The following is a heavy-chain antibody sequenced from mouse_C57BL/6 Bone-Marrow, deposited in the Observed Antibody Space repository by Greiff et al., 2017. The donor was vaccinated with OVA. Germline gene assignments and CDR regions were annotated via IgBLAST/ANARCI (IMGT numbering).Heavy chain of an antibody. D-gene: IGHD2-5*01. J-gene: IGHJ1*03. CDR1: GYTFTSYG. CDR2: IYPRSGNT. CDR3: ASYYSNYVYWYFDV. Sequence: VKLQESGAELARPGASVKLSCKASGYTFTSYGISWVKQRTGQGLEWIGEIYPRSGNTYYNEKFKGKATLTADKSSSTAYMELRSLTSEDSAVYFCASYYSNYVYWYFDVWGTGTTVAVSS. V-gene: IGHV1-81*01.